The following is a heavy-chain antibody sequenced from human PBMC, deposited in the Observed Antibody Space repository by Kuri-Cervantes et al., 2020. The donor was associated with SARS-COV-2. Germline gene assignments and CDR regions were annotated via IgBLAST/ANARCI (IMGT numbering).Heavy chain of an antibody. D-gene: IGHD4-17*01. Sequence: GGSLRLSCTASGFTFGDYAMSWVRQAPGKGLEWVSAISGSGGSTYYADSVKGRFTISRDNSKNTLYLQMNSLRAEDTAVYYCAKDFTTVTTIPTLWYFDLWGRGTLVTVSS. CDR1: GFTFGDYA. V-gene: IGHV3-23*01. J-gene: IGHJ2*01. CDR3: AKDFTTVTTIPTLWYFDL. CDR2: ISGSGGST.